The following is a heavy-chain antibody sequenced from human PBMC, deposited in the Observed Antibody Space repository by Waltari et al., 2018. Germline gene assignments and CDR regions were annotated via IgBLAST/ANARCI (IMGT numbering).Heavy chain of an antibody. J-gene: IGHJ6*02. D-gene: IGHD6-13*01. CDR2: VEGDGSTS. V-gene: IGHV3-74*01. CDR3: ARLAPKTYRSPVPGRDYYYGLDV. CDR1: GFTYSNHW. Sequence: EEQLVESGGGLVQPGDSLRLSCAASGFTYSNHWMHWVRQAPGKGLVWVSRVEGDGSTSNYADSVKGRFTISRDNTKKTLSLQMKRLRVEDTAVYYCARLAPKTYRSPVPGRDYYYGLDVWGQGTTVTVSS.